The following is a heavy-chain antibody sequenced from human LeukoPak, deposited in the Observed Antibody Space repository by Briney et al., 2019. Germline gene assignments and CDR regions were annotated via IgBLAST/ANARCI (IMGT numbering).Heavy chain of an antibody. J-gene: IGHJ6*04. Sequence: GGSLRLSCAAAGFTFDNYGLSWVRQAPGKGLEWVSGINWNGGSTGHADSVKGRFTISRDNAKNSLYLQMNSLRAEDTAVYYCAELGITMIGGVWGKGTTVTISS. CDR1: GFTFDNYG. D-gene: IGHD3-10*02. CDR2: INWNGGST. V-gene: IGHV3-20*04. CDR3: AELGITMIGGV.